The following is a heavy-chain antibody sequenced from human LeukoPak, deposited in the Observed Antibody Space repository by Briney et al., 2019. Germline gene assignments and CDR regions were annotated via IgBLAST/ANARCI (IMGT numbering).Heavy chain of an antibody. Sequence: SETLSLTCTVSGGSITSSNHYWGWIRQPPGKGLEWIGSIYSSGSTFYNPSLKSRVTISLDTSKNQFSLKLSSVTVADTAVYYCARDQYAGYSFFDYWGQGTLVPVSS. CDR2: IYSSGST. J-gene: IGHJ4*02. V-gene: IGHV4-39*07. CDR1: GGSITSSNHY. D-gene: IGHD2-15*01. CDR3: ARDQYAGYSFFDY.